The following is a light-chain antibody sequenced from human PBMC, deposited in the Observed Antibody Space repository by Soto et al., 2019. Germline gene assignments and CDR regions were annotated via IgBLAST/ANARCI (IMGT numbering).Light chain of an antibody. CDR1: QSINIY. CDR3: QKSYRSPYT. CDR2: GAS. J-gene: IGKJ2*01. V-gene: IGKV1-39*01. Sequence: IQLTQSPSSLSASVGDRVTVTCRASQSINIYLNWYQQKPGKAPTLLIYGASTLQSGVPSRFSGGGPRKYFTLAISSLQTEDFATYYCQKSYRSPYTFGKGTKLEI.